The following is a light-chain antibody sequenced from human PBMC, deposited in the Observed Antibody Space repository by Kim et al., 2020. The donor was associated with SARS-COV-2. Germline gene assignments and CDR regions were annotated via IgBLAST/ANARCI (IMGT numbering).Light chain of an antibody. V-gene: IGKV3-15*01. CDR2: GAS. J-gene: IGKJ2*01. CDR3: QQYNNWPYT. Sequence: SVAPGERATLSCRASQSVTRNLAWYQQKPGQAPRLLISGASTWATGIPARFSGSGSGTEFTLTISSLQSEDFAVYYCQQYNNWPYTFGQGTKLEIK. CDR1: QSVTRN.